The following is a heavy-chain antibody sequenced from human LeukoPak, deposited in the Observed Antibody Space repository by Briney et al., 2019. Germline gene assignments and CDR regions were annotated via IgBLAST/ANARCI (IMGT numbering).Heavy chain of an antibody. D-gene: IGHD3-3*01. CDR1: GFMFTGCW. CDR3: AKDRFGSGITIFGVVIGAFDI. V-gene: IGHV3-7*01. J-gene: IGHJ3*02. Sequence: GGSLRLSCAASGFMFTGCWMTWVRQAPGRGLEWVANIKQDGSEKYYVDSVKGRFTISRVNAKNSLYLQMNSLRAEDTAVYYCAKDRFGSGITIFGVVIGAFDIWGQGTMVTVSS. CDR2: IKQDGSEK.